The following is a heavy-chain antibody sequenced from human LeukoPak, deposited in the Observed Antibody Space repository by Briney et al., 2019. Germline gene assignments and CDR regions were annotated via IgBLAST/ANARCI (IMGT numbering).Heavy chain of an antibody. CDR2: IIPIFGTA. D-gene: IGHD5-18*01. CDR1: GGIFSSYA. CDR3: ASKRGYSYGLDY. J-gene: IGHJ4*02. V-gene: IGHV1-69*13. Sequence: SVKVSCKASGGIFSSYAISWVRQAPGQGLEWMGGIIPIFGTANYAQKFQGRVTITADESTSTGYMELSSLSSEDTAVYYCASKRGYSYGLDYWGQGTLVTVSS.